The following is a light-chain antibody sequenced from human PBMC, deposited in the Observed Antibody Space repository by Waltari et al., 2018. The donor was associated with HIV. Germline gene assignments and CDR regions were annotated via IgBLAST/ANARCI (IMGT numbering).Light chain of an antibody. V-gene: IGLV2-8*01. Sequence: GSPGHSVNISCTGANGDISDYNYVSWYQQHSNRPPKLIIFEVSKRPSGVPDRFSGSKSGNTASLFVSGLQPEDEATYFCSSFAATHKLFGGGTKLTVL. CDR3: SSFAATHKL. CDR1: NGDISDYNY. CDR2: EVS. J-gene: IGLJ2*01.